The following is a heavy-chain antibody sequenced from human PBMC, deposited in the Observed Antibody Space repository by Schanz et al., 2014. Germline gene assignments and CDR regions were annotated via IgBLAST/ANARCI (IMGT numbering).Heavy chain of an antibody. CDR2: ISRDGTTS. V-gene: IGHV3-11*04. CDR3: ATDYSGGGCHI. D-gene: IGHD6-19*01. CDR1: GFIFSDHY. Sequence: VQLVESGGELVQPGGSLRLSCAASGFIFSDHYMEWVRQAPGKGLEWLSYISRDGTTSYYADSVKGRFTISRDNSKNTLYLQMNSLRAEDTALYFCATDYSGGGCHIWGQGTMVTVSS. J-gene: IGHJ3*02.